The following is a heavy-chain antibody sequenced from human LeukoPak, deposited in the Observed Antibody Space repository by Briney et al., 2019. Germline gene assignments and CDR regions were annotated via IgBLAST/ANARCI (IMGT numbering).Heavy chain of an antibody. CDR3: ARDQGIAARLDYYYYMDV. CDR2: IIPIFGTA. CDR1: GGTFSSYA. D-gene: IGHD6-6*01. Sequence: SVKVSCKASGGTFSSYAISWVRQAPGQGLEWMGGIIPIFGTANYAQKFQGRVTITTDESTSTAYMELSSLRFEDTAVYYCARDQGIAARLDYYYYMDVWGKGTTVTVSS. V-gene: IGHV1-69*05. J-gene: IGHJ6*03.